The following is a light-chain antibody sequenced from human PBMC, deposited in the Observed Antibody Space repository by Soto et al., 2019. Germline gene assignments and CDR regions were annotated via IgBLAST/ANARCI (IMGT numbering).Light chain of an antibody. Sequence: EIVLTQSPATLSLSPGERATLSCRASQSVRSYLAWYQQKPGQAPRILIYDASNRDTGIPARFSGSGSGTDFTLTISSLEPEDFEVYYCQQYGSSTLTFGQGTKVDIK. CDR1: QSVRSY. CDR3: QQYGSSTLT. V-gene: IGKV3-11*01. J-gene: IGKJ1*01. CDR2: DAS.